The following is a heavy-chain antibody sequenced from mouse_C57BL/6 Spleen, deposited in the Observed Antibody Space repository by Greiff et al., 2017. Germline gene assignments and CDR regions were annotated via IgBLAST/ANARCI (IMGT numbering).Heavy chain of an antibody. J-gene: IGHJ4*01. CDR2: ISSGGSYT. D-gene: IGHD4-1*01. CDR1: GFTFSSYG. V-gene: IGHV5-6*01. CDR3: ARHSGTKAMDY. Sequence: EVQGVESGGDLVKPGGSLKLSCAASGFTFSSYGMSWVRQTPDKRLEWVATISSGGSYTYYPDSVKGRFTISRDNAKNTLYLQMSSLKSEDTAMYYCARHSGTKAMDYWGQGTSVTVSS.